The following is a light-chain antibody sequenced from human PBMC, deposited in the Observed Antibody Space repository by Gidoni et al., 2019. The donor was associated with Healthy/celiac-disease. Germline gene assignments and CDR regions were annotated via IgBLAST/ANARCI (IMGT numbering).Light chain of an antibody. Sequence: EIVLTQSPGTLSLSPGERATLSGRASQSVSSSYLAWYQQKPGQAPRLLIYGASSRATGIPERFSGSGSGTDFTLTISRLEPEDFAVYYCQQYGSSLWTFGQXTKVEIK. CDR3: QQYGSSLWT. CDR2: GAS. CDR1: QSVSSSY. J-gene: IGKJ1*01. V-gene: IGKV3-20*01.